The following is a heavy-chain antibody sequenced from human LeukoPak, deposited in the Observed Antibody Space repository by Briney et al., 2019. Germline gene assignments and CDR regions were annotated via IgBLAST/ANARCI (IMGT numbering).Heavy chain of an antibody. CDR3: ARVLRGGNSGPNDN. D-gene: IGHD4-23*01. V-gene: IGHV1-18*01. Sequence: ASVKVSCKASGYTFTSHGISWVRQAPGQGLEWMGWISAYNGNTNYAQKLQGRVTMTTDTSTSTAYMEPRSLRSDDTAVYYCARVLRGGNSGPNDNWGQGTLVTVSS. CDR1: GYTFTSHG. J-gene: IGHJ4*02. CDR2: ISAYNGNT.